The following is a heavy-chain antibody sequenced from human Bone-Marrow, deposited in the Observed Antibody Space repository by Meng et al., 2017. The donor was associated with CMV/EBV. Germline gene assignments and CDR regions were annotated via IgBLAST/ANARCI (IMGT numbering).Heavy chain of an antibody. Sequence: GSLRLSCTTSGFIFGDYPMSWVRQPPGKGLEWIGEINHSGSTNYNPSLKSRVTISVDTSKNQFSLKLSSVTAADTAVYYCARDKGPYDSSGTFDYWGQGTLVTVSS. CDR3: ARDKGPYDSSGTFDY. D-gene: IGHD3-22*01. CDR2: INHSGST. V-gene: IGHV4-34*01. J-gene: IGHJ4*02. CDR1: GFIFGDYP.